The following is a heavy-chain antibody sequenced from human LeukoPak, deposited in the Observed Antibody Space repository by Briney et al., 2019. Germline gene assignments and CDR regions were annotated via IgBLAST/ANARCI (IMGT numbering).Heavy chain of an antibody. D-gene: IGHD6-13*01. V-gene: IGHV4-4*02. CDR3: ARDAGIVAAGSLDY. CDR1: GGSINSSNW. J-gene: IGHJ4*02. Sequence: PSETLSLTCAVSGGSINSSNWWSWVRQPPGMGLEWIGEIYHSGSTNYNPSLKSRVTISVDKSKKQFSLRLSSVTAADTAVYYCARDAGIVAAGSLDYWGQGTLVTVSS. CDR2: IYHSGST.